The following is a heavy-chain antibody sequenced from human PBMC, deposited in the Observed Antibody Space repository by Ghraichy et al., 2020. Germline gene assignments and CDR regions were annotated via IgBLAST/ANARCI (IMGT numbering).Heavy chain of an antibody. CDR1: GFAFSSYS. CDR2: IGSSTSPI. Sequence: GGSRRLSCAASGFAFSSYSLNWVRQAPGKGLEWLSYIGSSTSPIYYADSVKGRFTISRDNAKNSLYLQMNNLRAEDSAVYYCARTRGDGAGDYWGQGTLVTVSS. V-gene: IGHV3-48*01. D-gene: IGHD4-17*01. J-gene: IGHJ4*02. CDR3: ARTRGDGAGDY.